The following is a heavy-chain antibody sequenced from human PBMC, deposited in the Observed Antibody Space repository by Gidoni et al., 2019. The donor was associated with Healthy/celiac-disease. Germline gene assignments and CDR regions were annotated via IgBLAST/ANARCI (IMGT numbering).Heavy chain of an antibody. Sequence: QVQLQESGPGLVKPLGTLSLTCAVSGGSISSSNWWSWVRQPPGKGLEWIGEIYHSGSTNYNPSLKSRVTISVDKSKNQFSLKLSSVTAADTAVYYCARRDYYGSGSYVAWFDPWGQGTLVTVSS. J-gene: IGHJ5*02. CDR3: ARRDYYGSGSYVAWFDP. D-gene: IGHD3-10*01. CDR1: GGSISSSNW. V-gene: IGHV4-4*02. CDR2: IYHSGST.